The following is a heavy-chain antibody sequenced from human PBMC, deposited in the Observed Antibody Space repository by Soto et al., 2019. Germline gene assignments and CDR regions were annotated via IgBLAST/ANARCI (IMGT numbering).Heavy chain of an antibody. CDR1: GGTFSSYA. V-gene: IGHV1-69*13. Sequence: SVRVSCKXSGGTFSSYAISWVRQAPGQGLEWMGGIIPIFGTANYAQKFQGRVTITADESTSTAYMELSSLRSEDTAVYYCARGGSYDAFDIWGQGTMVTVSS. J-gene: IGHJ3*02. CDR2: IIPIFGTA. D-gene: IGHD1-26*01. CDR3: ARGGSYDAFDI.